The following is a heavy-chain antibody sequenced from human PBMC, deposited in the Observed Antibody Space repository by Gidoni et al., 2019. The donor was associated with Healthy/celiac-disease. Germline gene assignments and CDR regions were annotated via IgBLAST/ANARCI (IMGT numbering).Heavy chain of an antibody. CDR2: INPNSGGT. V-gene: IGHV1-2*04. J-gene: IGHJ4*02. CDR1: GYTFPGYY. CDR3: ARGYYYDSSGYYYGKNYYYFDY. D-gene: IGHD3-22*01. Sequence: VQLVQSGAEVKKPGAAVKVSCKASGYTFPGYYMHWVRQAPGQGLEWMGWINPNSGGTNYAQKCQGWVTMTRDTSISTADRELSRLRSDDTAVYYWARGYYYDSSGYYYGKNYYYFDYWGQGTLVTVSS.